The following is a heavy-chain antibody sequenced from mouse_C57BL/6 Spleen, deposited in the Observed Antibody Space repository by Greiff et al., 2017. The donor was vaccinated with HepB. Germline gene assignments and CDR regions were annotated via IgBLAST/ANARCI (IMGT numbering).Heavy chain of an antibody. J-gene: IGHJ4*01. CDR1: GYSITSGYD. CDR2: ISYSGST. Sequence: DVQLQESGPGMVKPSQSLSLTCTVTGYSITSGYDWHWIRHFPGNKLEWMGYISYSGSTNYNPSLKSRISITHDTSKNHFFLKLNSVTTEDTATYYCARGGADAMDYWGQGTSVTVSS. CDR3: ARGGADAMDY. V-gene: IGHV3-1*01.